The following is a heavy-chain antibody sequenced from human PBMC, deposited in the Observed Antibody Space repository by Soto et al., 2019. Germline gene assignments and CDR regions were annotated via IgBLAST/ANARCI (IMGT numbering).Heavy chain of an antibody. J-gene: IGHJ4*02. CDR3: ARITREYYYDSSGYLDY. V-gene: IGHV1-69*13. CDR1: GGTFSSYA. D-gene: IGHD3-22*01. CDR2: IIPIFGTA. Sequence: ASVKVSCKASGGTFSSYAISWVRQAPGQGLEWMGGIIPIFGTANYAQKFQGRVTITADESTSTAYMELSSLRSEDTAVYYCARITREYYYDSSGYLDYWGQGTLVTVSS.